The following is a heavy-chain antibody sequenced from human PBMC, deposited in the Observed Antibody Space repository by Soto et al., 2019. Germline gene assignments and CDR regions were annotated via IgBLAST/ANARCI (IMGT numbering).Heavy chain of an antibody. V-gene: IGHV4-34*01. D-gene: IGHD2-15*01. CDR2: INHSGST. CDR3: SRHVGFVGSGMDV. Sequence: SETLSLTCAVYGGSFSGYYWSWIRQPPGKGLEWIGEINHSGSTNYNPSLKSRVTISVDTSKNQFSLKLSSVTAADTAVYYCSRHVGFVGSGMDVWGQGTTVTVSS. J-gene: IGHJ6*02. CDR1: GGSFSGYY.